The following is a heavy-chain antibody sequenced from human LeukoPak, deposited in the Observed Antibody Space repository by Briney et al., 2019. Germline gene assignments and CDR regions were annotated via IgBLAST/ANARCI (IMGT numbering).Heavy chain of an antibody. V-gene: IGHV3-7*01. J-gene: IGHJ6*02. D-gene: IGHD2-15*01. CDR1: GFTFSSYW. Sequence: GGSLRLSCAASGFTFSSYWMSWVRQAPGKGLEWVANIKQDGSEKYYVDSVKGRFTISRDNAKNSLYLQMNSLRAEDTAVYYCARDQGGYYYYGMDVWGQRTTVTVSS. CDR2: IKQDGSEK. CDR3: ARDQGGYYYYGMDV.